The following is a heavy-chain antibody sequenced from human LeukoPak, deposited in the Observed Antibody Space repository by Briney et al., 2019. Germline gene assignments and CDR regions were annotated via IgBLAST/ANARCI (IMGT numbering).Heavy chain of an antibody. CDR2: ISGSGGST. D-gene: IGHD2-2*01. CDR1: GFTFSSYA. J-gene: IGHJ5*02. V-gene: IGHV3-23*01. Sequence: PGGSLRLSCAASGFTFSSYAMSWVRQAPGKGLEWVSAISGSGGSTYYADSVKGRFTISRDNSKNTLYLQMNGLRAEDTAVYYCAKGSTGYHLSWFDPWGQGTLVTVSS. CDR3: AKGSTGYHLSWFDP.